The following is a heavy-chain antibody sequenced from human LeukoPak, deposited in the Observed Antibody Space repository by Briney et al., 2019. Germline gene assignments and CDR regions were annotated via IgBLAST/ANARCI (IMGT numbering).Heavy chain of an antibody. D-gene: IGHD4-17*01. CDR3: AKSKAGDLDY. CDR2: ISYDGSNK. V-gene: IGHV3-30*18. J-gene: IGHJ4*02. CDR1: GFPFSDHY. Sequence: GGSLRLSCAASGFPFSDHYMDWVRQAPGKGLEWVAVISYDGSNKYYADSVKGRFTISRDNSKNTLYLQMNSLRAEDTAVYYCAKSKAGDLDYWGQGTLVTVSS.